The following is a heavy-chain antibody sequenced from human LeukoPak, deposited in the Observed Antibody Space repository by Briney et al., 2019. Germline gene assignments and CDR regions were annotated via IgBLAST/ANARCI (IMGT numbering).Heavy chain of an antibody. Sequence: SETLSLTCAVYGGSFSGYYWSWIRQPPGKGLEWIGEINHSGSTNYNPSLKSRVTISVDTSKNQLSLKLSSVTAADTAVYYCARGRGIFGVVIMRGFYYFDYWDKGTLVTVSS. CDR3: ARGRGIFGVVIMRGFYYFDY. D-gene: IGHD3-3*01. V-gene: IGHV4-34*01. J-gene: IGHJ4*02. CDR2: INHSGST. CDR1: GGSFSGYY.